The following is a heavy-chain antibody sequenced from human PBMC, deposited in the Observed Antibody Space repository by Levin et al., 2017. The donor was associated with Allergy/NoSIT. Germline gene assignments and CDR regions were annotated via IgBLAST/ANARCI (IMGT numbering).Heavy chain of an antibody. CDR1: GGSFSGYY. V-gene: IGHV4-34*01. Sequence: PGGSLRLSCAVYGGSFSGYYWSWIRQPPGKGLEWIGEINHSGSTNYNPSLKSRVTISVDTSKNQFSLKLSSVTAADTAVYYCARRRLYYYGSGTAYYMDVWGKGTTVTVSS. J-gene: IGHJ6*03. CDR3: ARRRLYYYGSGTAYYMDV. D-gene: IGHD3-10*01. CDR2: INHSGST.